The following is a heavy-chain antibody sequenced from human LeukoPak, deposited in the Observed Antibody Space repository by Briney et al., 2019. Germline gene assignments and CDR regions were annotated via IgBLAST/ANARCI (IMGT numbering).Heavy chain of an antibody. CDR2: IWYDGSNK. CDR3: AKSGEWEPTDLDY. CDR1: GLTFSSYG. V-gene: IGHV3-33*06. D-gene: IGHD1-26*01. J-gene: IGHJ4*01. Sequence: GGSLRLSCAASGLTFSSYGMHWVRQAPGKGLEWVAVIWYDGSNKYYADSVKGRFTISRDNSKNTLYLQMNSLRAEDTAVYYCAKSGEWEPTDLDYWGHGTLVTVSS.